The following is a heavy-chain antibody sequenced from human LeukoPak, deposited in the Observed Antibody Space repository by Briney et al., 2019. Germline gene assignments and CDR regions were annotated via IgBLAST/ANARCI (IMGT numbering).Heavy chain of an antibody. Sequence: SETLSLTCTVSGGSISSYYWSWIRQPPGKGLEWIGYIYYSGSTNYNPSLKSRVTISVDTSKNQFSLKLSSVTAADTAVYYCARDHCSSTSCYMDVWGKGTTVTISS. V-gene: IGHV4-59*01. CDR2: IYYSGST. CDR3: ARDHCSSTSCYMDV. D-gene: IGHD2-2*01. J-gene: IGHJ6*03. CDR1: GGSISSYY.